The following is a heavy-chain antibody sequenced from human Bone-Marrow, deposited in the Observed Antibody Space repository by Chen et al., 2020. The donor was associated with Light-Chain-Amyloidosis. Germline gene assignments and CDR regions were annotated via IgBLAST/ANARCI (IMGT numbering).Heavy chain of an antibody. J-gene: IGHJ4*02. D-gene: IGHD3-22*01. V-gene: IGHV2-5*02. Sequence: QITLKESGPTLVKPTQALTLTCTFSGFSLTTSHESVGWIRQPPGKALEWLALVYWDGDTRYSPSLRNRLTISRDTSKNHVVRTITNMDPVDTATYYCAHRRPPYYYDTGGSVGPFDYWGQGTLVTVSS. CDR3: AHRRPPYYYDTGGSVGPFDY. CDR1: GFSLTTSHES. CDR2: VYWDGDT.